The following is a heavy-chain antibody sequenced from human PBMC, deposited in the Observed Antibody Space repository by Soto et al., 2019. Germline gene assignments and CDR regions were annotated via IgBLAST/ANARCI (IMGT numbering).Heavy chain of an antibody. CDR1: AFTLSKFA. CDR2: TSKDGINT. D-gene: IGHD1-1*01. CDR3: ARGNMDV. V-gene: IGHV3-30-3*01. J-gene: IGHJ6*02. Sequence: QVQLVESGGGVVQPGRSLRLSCAASAFTLSKFATHWVRQAPGKGLEWVAVTSKDGINTYYADSVKGRFTIARDKSKSTIYLQMNSLRTEDTALYYCARGNMDVWGQGTTVTVSS.